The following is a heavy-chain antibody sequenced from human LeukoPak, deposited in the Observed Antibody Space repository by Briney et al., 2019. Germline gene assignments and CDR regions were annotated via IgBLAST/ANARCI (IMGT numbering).Heavy chain of an antibody. D-gene: IGHD5-18*01. Sequence: SETLSLTCTVSGGSISSYYWSWIRQPPGKGLEWIGYIYYSGSTNYNPSLKSRVTISVDTSKNQFSLKLSSVTAADTAVYYCARSGYSDGHYFDYWGQGTLVTVSS. V-gene: IGHV4-59*01. CDR1: GGSISSYY. CDR2: IYYSGST. CDR3: ARSGYSDGHYFDY. J-gene: IGHJ4*02.